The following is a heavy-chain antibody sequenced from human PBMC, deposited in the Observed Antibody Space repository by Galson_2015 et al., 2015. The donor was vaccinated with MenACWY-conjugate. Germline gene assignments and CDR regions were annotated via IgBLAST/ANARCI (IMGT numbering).Heavy chain of an antibody. CDR3: ARSGGYYLYYFDF. CDR1: GFTFSSYS. D-gene: IGHD3-22*01. CDR2: ISASNTTI. J-gene: IGHJ4*02. Sequence: SLRLSCAASGFTFSSYSMNWVRQAPGKGLEWVSYISASNTTIYYTDSVKGRFTISRDNAKNSLYLQMTTLRDEDTAVYYCARSGGYYLYYFDFWGQGTLVTVSS. V-gene: IGHV3-48*02.